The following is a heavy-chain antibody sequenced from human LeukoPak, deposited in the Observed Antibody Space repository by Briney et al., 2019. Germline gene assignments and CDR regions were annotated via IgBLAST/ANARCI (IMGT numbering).Heavy chain of an antibody. CDR3: ARESLGSYNRVVIVASGHDAFDL. CDR2: FDPEDGET. D-gene: IGHD3-3*01. V-gene: IGHV1-24*01. CDR1: GYTLTELS. Sequence: ASVKVSCKVSGYTLTELSMHWVRQAPGKGLEWMGGFDPEDGETIYAQKFQGRVTMTRDTSTSTVYMELSSLRSEDTAVYYCARESLGSYNRVVIVASGHDAFDLWGQGTMVTVS. J-gene: IGHJ3*01.